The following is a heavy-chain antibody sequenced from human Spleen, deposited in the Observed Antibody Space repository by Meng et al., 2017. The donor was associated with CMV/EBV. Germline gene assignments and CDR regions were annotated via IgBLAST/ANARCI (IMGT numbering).Heavy chain of an antibody. Sequence: KASGYTFTAYYMHWVRQAPGQGLEWMGWINPNSGGTNYAQKFQGRVTMTRDTSISTAYMELSRLRSDDTAVYYCARGDYYDSSAALADWGQGTLVTVSS. V-gene: IGHV1-2*02. CDR2: INPNSGGT. J-gene: IGHJ4*02. D-gene: IGHD3-22*01. CDR1: GYTFTAYY. CDR3: ARGDYYDSSAALAD.